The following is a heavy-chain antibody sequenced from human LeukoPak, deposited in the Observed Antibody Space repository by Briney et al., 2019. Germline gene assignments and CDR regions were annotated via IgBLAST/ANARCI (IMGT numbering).Heavy chain of an antibody. J-gene: IGHJ3*02. CDR2: IYSSSDGSDTT. V-gene: IGHV3-66*01. D-gene: IGHD1-26*01. CDR3: ARAVQDDIIVGATGAFDI. Sequence: GGSLRLSCAASGFTISTYYMSWVRQAPGKGLEWVSVIYSSSDGSDTTYYADSVKGRFTISRDNAKNSLYLQINSLRAEDTAVYYCARAVQDDIIVGATGAFDIWGQGTMVTVSS. CDR1: GFTISTYY.